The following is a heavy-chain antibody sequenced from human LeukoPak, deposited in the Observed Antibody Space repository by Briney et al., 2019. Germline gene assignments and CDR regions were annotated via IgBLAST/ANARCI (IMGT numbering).Heavy chain of an antibody. CDR2: IIHSGST. D-gene: IGHD3-22*01. CDR1: GGSFSGYY. J-gene: IGHJ4*02. CDR3: ARGTYYYDSSGHYYVVKNRYYFDY. V-gene: IGHV4-34*01. Sequence: SETLSLTCAVYGGSFSGYYWSWIRQPPGKGLEWIGEIIHSGSTNYNPSLKSRVTISVDTSKNQFSLKLSSVTAADTAVYYCARGTYYYDSSGHYYVVKNRYYFDYWGQGTPVTVSS.